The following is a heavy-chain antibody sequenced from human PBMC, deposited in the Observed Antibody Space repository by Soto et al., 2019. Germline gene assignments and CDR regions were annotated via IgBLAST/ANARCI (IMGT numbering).Heavy chain of an antibody. CDR1: GFIFSNYG. V-gene: IGHV3-33*01. CDR3: ARDGPSVTALNRPNDAFDI. Sequence: GGSLRLSCAASGFIFSNYGMHWVRQAPGKGLECVAFIWNDGSKKYYADSVKGRFTISRDNSKNTLYLQMNSLRAEDTAVYYCARDGPSVTALNRPNDAFDIWGQGTMVTVSS. CDR2: IWNDGSKK. J-gene: IGHJ3*02.